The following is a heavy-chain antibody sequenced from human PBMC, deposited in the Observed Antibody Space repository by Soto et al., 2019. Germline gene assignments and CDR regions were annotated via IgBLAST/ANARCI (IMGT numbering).Heavy chain of an antibody. J-gene: IGHJ4*02. CDR1: GFTFSSYA. CDR2: INGGGDST. Sequence: EVQLLESGGGLVQPGGSLRLSCAASGFTFSSYAMSWVRQAPGKGLEWVSGINGGGDSTYFADSVRGRVTITRDNSTHPLCLQTNSLRADDTAIYYCARGFTFDLLGQGTLVTFSS. CDR3: ARGFTFDL. V-gene: IGHV3-23*01.